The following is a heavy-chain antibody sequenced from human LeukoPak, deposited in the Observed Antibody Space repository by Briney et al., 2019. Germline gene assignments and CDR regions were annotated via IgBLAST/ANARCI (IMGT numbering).Heavy chain of an antibody. D-gene: IGHD3-22*01. CDR3: AKVTGYYDSSGYPDY. Sequence: GGSLRLSCAASGFTFSSYAMHWVRQAPGKGLEWVAVISYDGSSKYYADSVKGRFTISRDNSKNTLYLQMNSLRAEDTAVYYCAKVTGYYDSSGYPDYWGQGTLVTVSS. CDR1: GFTFSSYA. J-gene: IGHJ4*02. V-gene: IGHV3-30*04. CDR2: ISYDGSSK.